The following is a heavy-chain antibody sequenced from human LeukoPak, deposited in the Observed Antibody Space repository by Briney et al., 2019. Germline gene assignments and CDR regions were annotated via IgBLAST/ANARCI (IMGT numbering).Heavy chain of an antibody. J-gene: IGHJ4*02. CDR3: ARSEGGETVVVVAACFDY. CDR2: NSSSSSYI. Sequence: GGSLRLSCAASGFTFSSYSMNWVRQAPGKGLEWVSPNSSSSSYIYYADSVKGRFTISRDNAKNSLYLQMNSLRAEDTAVYYCARSEGGETVVVVAACFDYWGQGTLVTVSS. CDR1: GFTFSSYS. D-gene: IGHD2-15*01. V-gene: IGHV3-21*01.